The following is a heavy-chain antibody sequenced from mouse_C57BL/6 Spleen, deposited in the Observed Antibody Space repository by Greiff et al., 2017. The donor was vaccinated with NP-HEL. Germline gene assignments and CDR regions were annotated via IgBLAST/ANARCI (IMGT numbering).Heavy chain of an antibody. CDR1: GYTFTSYW. V-gene: IGHV1-69*01. D-gene: IGHD1-1*01. CDR2: IDPSDSYT. J-gene: IGHJ2*01. Sequence: QVQLQQPGAELVMPGASVKLSCKASGYTFTSYWMHWVKQRPGQGLEWIGEIDPSDSYTNYNQKFKGKSTLTVDKSSSTAYMQLSSLTSEDSAVYYRARTITTVFDYWGQGTTLTVSS. CDR3: ARTITTVFDY.